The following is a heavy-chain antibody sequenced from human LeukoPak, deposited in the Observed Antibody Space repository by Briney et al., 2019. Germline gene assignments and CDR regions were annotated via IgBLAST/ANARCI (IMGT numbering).Heavy chain of an antibody. V-gene: IGHV4-34*01. CDR3: ARGEFGTVTTQKGGFDY. J-gene: IGHJ4*02. D-gene: IGHD4-17*01. CDR2: INHSGST. CDR1: GGSFSGYY. Sequence: SETLSLTCAVYGGSFSGYYWSWIRQPPGKGLEWIGEINHSGSTNYNPSLKSRVTISVDTSKNQFSLKLSSVTAADTAVYYCARGEFGTVTTQKGGFDYWGQGTLVTVSS.